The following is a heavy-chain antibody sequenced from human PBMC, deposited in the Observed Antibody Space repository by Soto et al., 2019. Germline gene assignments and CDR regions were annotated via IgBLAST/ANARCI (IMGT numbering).Heavy chain of an antibody. V-gene: IGHV1-24*01. CDR3: ETAPGYFSSTCPPYGMDV. J-gene: IGHJ6*04. CDR1: GYTLTELS. Sequence: ASVKVSCKVSGYTLTELSMHWVRQAPGKGLEWMGGFDPEDGETIYAQKFQGRVTMTEDTSTDTAYMELSSLRSEDTAVYYCETAPGYFSSTCPPYGMDVWGKGTTVPVPS. CDR2: FDPEDGET. D-gene: IGHD2-2*01.